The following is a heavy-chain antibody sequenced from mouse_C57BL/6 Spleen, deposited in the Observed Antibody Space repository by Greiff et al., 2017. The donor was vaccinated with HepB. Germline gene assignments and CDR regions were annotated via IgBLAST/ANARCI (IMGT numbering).Heavy chain of an antibody. Sequence: VQLQQSGAELARPGASVKMSCKASGYTFTSYTMHWVKQRPGQGLEWIGYINPSSGYTKYNQKFKDKATLTADKSSSTAYMQLSSLTSEDSAVYYCARGAYYSSSYDYFDYWGQGTTLTVSS. J-gene: IGHJ2*01. V-gene: IGHV1-4*01. CDR2: INPSSGYT. CDR1: GYTFTSYT. CDR3: ARGAYYSSSYDYFDY. D-gene: IGHD1-1*01.